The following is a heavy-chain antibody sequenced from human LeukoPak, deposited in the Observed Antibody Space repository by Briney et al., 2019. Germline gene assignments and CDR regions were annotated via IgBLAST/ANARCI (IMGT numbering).Heavy chain of an antibody. Sequence: PSETLSLTCTVSGGSISSSGYYWSWIRQPPGKGLEWIGYIYQSGSTFQNPSLKSRVTISADRSKNQFSLKLDSVTAADTAVYYCAREHCSSTSCSPYYYYYMDVWGRGTTVTVSS. D-gene: IGHD2-2*01. CDR3: AREHCSSTSCSPYYYYYMDV. J-gene: IGHJ6*03. CDR1: GGSISSSGYY. V-gene: IGHV4-30-2*01. CDR2: IYQSGST.